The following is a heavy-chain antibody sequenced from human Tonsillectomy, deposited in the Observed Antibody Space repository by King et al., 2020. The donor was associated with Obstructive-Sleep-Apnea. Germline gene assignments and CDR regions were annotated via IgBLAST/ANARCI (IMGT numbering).Heavy chain of an antibody. J-gene: IGHJ4*02. CDR1: GGSITYGGYY. CDR3: AKSVVPTPHSPFDY. D-gene: IGHD2-15*01. CDR2: IYYRGDT. V-gene: IGHV4-31*03. Sequence: VQLQESGPRLVKPSQTLSLTCTVSGGSITYGGYYWTWIRQHPGRGLEWIGNIYYRGDTYYNPSLKSRVTISIDTSKNQFSLKLPSVTAADTAVYFCAKSVVPTPHSPFDYWGQGILVTVSS.